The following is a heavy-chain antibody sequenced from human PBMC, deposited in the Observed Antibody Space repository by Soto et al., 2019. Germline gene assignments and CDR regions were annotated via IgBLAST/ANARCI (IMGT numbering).Heavy chain of an antibody. CDR2: IYYSGNT. J-gene: IGHJ4*01. CDR1: GDSISSGDYS. Sequence: SETLSLTCTVSGDSISSGDYSWSWIRQPPGKGLEWIGCIYYSGNTYYNPSLKRRFSISVDTSKNQFSLQLSSVTVADTAVYYCARDFKRYGNPPGPLEDWGLETLVTVSS. D-gene: IGHD5-18*01. V-gene: IGHV4-30-4*01. CDR3: ARDFKRYGNPPGPLED.